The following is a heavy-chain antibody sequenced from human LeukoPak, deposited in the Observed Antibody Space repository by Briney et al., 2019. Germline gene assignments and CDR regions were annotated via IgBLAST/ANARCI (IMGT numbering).Heavy chain of an antibody. V-gene: IGHV4-61*02. CDR1: GGSISSGSYY. D-gene: IGHD3-3*01. Sequence: SETLSLTCTVSGGSISSGSYYWSWIRQPAGKGLEWIGRIYTSGSTNYNPSLKSRVTISVDTSKNQFSLKLSSVTAADTAVYYCARGQVASVTIFGVVTYWFDPWGQGTLVTVSS. CDR3: ARGQVASVTIFGVVTYWFDP. CDR2: IYTSGST. J-gene: IGHJ5*02.